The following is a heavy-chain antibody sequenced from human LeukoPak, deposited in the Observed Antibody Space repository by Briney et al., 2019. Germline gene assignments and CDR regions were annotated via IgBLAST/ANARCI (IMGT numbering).Heavy chain of an antibody. CDR1: GFTFSTYS. Sequence: GGSLRLSCAASGFTFSTYSRNWVRQAPGKGLDWVSYISSSSSTIYYADSVKGRFTISRDSAKNSLYLQMNSLRAEDTAVYYCARGMSSGRYAVDIWGQGTMVTVSS. D-gene: IGHD6-19*01. V-gene: IGHV3-48*01. CDR3: ARGMSSGRYAVDI. J-gene: IGHJ3*02. CDR2: ISSSSSTI.